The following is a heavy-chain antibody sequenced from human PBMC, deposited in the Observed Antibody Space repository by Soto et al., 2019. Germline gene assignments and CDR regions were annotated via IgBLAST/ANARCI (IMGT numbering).Heavy chain of an antibody. D-gene: IGHD6-19*01. V-gene: IGHV1-3*01. CDR1: GYTFTSYA. J-gene: IGHJ4*02. CDR3: ARAGGTVAGPFDY. Sequence: ASVKVSCKASGYTFTSYAMHWVRQAPGQRLEWMGWINAGNGNTKYSQKFQGRVTITRDTSASTAYMELSSLRSEDTAVYYCARAGGTVAGPFDYWGQGTLVTVSS. CDR2: INAGNGNT.